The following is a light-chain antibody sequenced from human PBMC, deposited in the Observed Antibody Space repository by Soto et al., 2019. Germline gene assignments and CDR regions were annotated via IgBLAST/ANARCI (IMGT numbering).Light chain of an antibody. V-gene: IGKV3-20*01. Sequence: EVVLTQSPGTLSLSPGERATLSCRASQSVSSSYLAWYQQKPGQAPTLLIYGASSRATGIPDRFSGSGSGTDFTLTISRLEPEDFEVYYCQQYGSSPLTFGGGTKVDIK. J-gene: IGKJ4*01. CDR1: QSVSSSY. CDR2: GAS. CDR3: QQYGSSPLT.